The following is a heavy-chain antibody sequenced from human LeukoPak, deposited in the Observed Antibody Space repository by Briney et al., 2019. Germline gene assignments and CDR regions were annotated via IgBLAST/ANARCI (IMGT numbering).Heavy chain of an antibody. J-gene: IGHJ5*02. Sequence: RGSLRLSPAPSGFTSSIFATSCGCQAPGKGLEWVSAISGSGGSTYYADSVKGRFTISRDNSKNTLYLQMNSLRAEDTAVYLCARSIAALPDWLDPWGQGTLVTVSS. CDR3: ARSIAALPDWLDP. CDR2: ISGSGGST. D-gene: IGHD6-6*01. CDR1: GFTSSIFA. V-gene: IGHV3-23*01.